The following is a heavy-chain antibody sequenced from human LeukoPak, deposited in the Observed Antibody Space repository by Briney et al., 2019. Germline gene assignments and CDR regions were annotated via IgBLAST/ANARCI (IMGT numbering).Heavy chain of an antibody. CDR1: GFTFSSYA. V-gene: IGHV3-30-3*01. Sequence: PGGSLRLSCAASGFTFSSYAMHWVRQAPGKGLEWVAVISYDGSDKYYADSVKGRFTISRDNAKNSLYLQMNSLRAEDTAVYYCARGFGELLWPNYYYYGMDVWGKGTTVTVSS. D-gene: IGHD3-10*01. J-gene: IGHJ6*04. CDR3: ARGFGELLWPNYYYYGMDV. CDR2: ISYDGSDK.